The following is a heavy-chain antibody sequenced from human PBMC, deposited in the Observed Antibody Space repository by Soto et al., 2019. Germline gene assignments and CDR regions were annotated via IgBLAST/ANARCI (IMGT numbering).Heavy chain of an antibody. Sequence: ASVKVSCKVSGYTLTELSMHWVRQAPGKGLEWMGGFDPEDGETIYAQKFQGRVTMTEDTSTDTAYMELSSLRSEDTAVYYCATVGSPPKGQLHYYYYGMDVWGQGTTVTVSS. D-gene: IGHD6-6*01. CDR2: FDPEDGET. CDR1: GYTLTELS. CDR3: ATVGSPPKGQLHYYYYGMDV. V-gene: IGHV1-24*01. J-gene: IGHJ6*02.